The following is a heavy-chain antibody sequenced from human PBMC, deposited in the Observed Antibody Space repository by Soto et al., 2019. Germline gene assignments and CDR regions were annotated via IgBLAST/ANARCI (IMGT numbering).Heavy chain of an antibody. CDR3: ARGIAAAGTDYYYYGMDV. CDR2: IGTAGDT. D-gene: IGHD6-13*01. V-gene: IGHV3-13*01. J-gene: IGHJ6*02. Sequence: PGGSLRLSCAASGFTFSSYDMHWVRQATGKGLEWVSAIGTAGDTYYPGSVKGRFTISRENAKNSLYLQMNSLRAEDTAVYYCARGIAAAGTDYYYYGMDVWGQGTTVTV. CDR1: GFTFSSYD.